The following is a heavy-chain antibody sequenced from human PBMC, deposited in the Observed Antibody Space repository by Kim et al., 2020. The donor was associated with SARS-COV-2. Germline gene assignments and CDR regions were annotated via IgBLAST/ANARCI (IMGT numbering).Heavy chain of an antibody. CDR1: GYTFTSYA. J-gene: IGHJ5*02. CDR2: INAGNGNT. D-gene: IGHD2-15*01. V-gene: IGHV1-3*01. Sequence: ASVKVSCKASGYTFTSYAMHWVRQAPGQRLEWMGWINAGNGNTKYSQKFQGRVTITRDTSASTAYMEPSSLRSEDTAVYYCARLARYCSGGSCYSRAGGSWFDPWGQGTLVTVSS. CDR3: ARLARYCSGGSCYSRAGGSWFDP.